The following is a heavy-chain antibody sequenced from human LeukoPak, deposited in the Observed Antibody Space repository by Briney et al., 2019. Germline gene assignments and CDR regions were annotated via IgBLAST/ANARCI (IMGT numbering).Heavy chain of an antibody. CDR1: GFTFDDYA. D-gene: IGHD3-22*01. CDR2: ISWNSGSI. Sequence: GGSLRLSCAASGFTFDDYAMHWVRQAPGKGLEWVSGISWNSGSIGYADSVKGRFTISRDNAKNSLYLQMNSLRAEDTAVYYCARGSYYDSSGPGSYAFDIWGQGTMVTVSS. J-gene: IGHJ3*02. V-gene: IGHV3-9*01. CDR3: ARGSYYDSSGPGSYAFDI.